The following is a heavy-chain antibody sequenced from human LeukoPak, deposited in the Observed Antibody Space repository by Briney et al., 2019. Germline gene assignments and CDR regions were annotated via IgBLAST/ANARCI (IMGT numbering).Heavy chain of an antibody. CDR2: IIPIFGTA. J-gene: IGHJ4*02. CDR1: GGSFYNFA. V-gene: IGHV1-69*15. Sequence: SVKVSCKASGGSFYNFAISWVRQAPGQGLEWMGRIIPIFGTANYAQKFQGRITITADQSTSTTYMELSSLRSEDTAVYYCARAVGLGYCSSTSCYSLDYWGQGTLVTVSS. D-gene: IGHD2-2*01. CDR3: ARAVGLGYCSSTSCYSLDY.